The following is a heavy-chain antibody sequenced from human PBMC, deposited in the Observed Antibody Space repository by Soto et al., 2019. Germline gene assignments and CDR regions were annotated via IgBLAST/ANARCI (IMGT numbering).Heavy chain of an antibody. CDR2: ITGYNANT. CDR1: GYTFTNYG. V-gene: IGHV1-18*04. Sequence: ASVKVSCKASGYTFTNYGISWVRQAPGQGLEWMGWITGYNANTNYPQKLQGRVSMTTDTATSTAYMELRSLRFDDTAVYYCARDGEGCDTTSCNTYGMDVWGQGTTVTVSS. CDR3: ARDGEGCDTTSCNTYGMDV. J-gene: IGHJ6*02. D-gene: IGHD2-2*01.